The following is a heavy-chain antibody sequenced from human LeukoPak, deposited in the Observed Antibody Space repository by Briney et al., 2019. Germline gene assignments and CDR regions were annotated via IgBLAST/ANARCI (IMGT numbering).Heavy chain of an antibody. V-gene: IGHV4-34*01. Sequence: PSETLSLTCTVSGGSISGYYWSWIRQPPGKGLEWIGEINHSGSTNYNPSLKSRVTISVDTSKNQFSLKLSSVTAADTAVYYCARGTGGRGALNFDYWGQGTLVTVSS. CDR2: INHSGST. D-gene: IGHD1-14*01. J-gene: IGHJ4*02. CDR3: ARGTGGRGALNFDY. CDR1: GGSISGYY.